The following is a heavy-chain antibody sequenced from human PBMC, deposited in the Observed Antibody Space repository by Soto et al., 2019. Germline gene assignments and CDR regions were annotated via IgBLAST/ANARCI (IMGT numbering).Heavy chain of an antibody. J-gene: IGHJ4*02. CDR3: ARGNSGKYFFDY. Sequence: PSETLSLTCTVSGDSISSGAYYWTWIRQHPGKGLEWIGYIFYSGSTYYNPSLESLVSISVDTSKNQFSLKLSSVTAADTAVYYCARGNSGKYFFDYWGPGTLVTVSS. D-gene: IGHD3-10*01. CDR2: IFYSGST. CDR1: GDSISSGAYY. V-gene: IGHV4-31*01.